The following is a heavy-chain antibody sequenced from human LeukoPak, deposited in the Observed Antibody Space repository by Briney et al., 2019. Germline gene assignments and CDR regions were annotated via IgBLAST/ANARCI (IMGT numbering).Heavy chain of an antibody. CDR3: ARHHSGGWFDP. J-gene: IGHJ5*02. V-gene: IGHV4-39*01. Sequence: SETLSLTCTVSGGSISSSSYYWGWIRQPPGKGLEWIGSIYYSGSTYYNPSLKSRVTISVDTSNNQFSLKLSSVTAADTAVYYCARHHSGGWFDPWGQGTLVTVSS. CDR2: IYYSGST. CDR1: GGSISSSSYY. D-gene: IGHD4-23*01.